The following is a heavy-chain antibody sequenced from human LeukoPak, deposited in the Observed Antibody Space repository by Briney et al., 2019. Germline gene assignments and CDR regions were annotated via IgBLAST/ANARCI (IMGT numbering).Heavy chain of an antibody. CDR1: GFTFSSYA. J-gene: IGHJ4*02. D-gene: IGHD3-3*01. CDR2: ISGRGDST. CDR3: ARSSFWSGYANDY. Sequence: GGSLRLSCAASGFTFSSYAMSWVRQDPGKGLEWVSTISGRGDSTYYADSVKGRFTISRDNAKNSLYLQMNSLRAEDTAVYYCARSSFWSGYANDYWGQGTLVTASS. V-gene: IGHV3-23*01.